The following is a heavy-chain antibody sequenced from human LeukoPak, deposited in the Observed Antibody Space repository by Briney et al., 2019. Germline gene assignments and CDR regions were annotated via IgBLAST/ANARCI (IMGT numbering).Heavy chain of an antibody. Sequence: ASVKVSCKASGYTFTSYYMHWVRQARGQGLEWMGIINPSGGSTSYAQKFQGRVTMTRDTSTSTVYMELSSLRSEDTAVYYCARDRLRIPAAGTPLFDYSGQGTLVTVSS. CDR3: ARDRLRIPAAGTPLFDY. J-gene: IGHJ4*02. CDR1: GYTFTSYY. V-gene: IGHV1-46*01. D-gene: IGHD6-13*01. CDR2: INPSGGST.